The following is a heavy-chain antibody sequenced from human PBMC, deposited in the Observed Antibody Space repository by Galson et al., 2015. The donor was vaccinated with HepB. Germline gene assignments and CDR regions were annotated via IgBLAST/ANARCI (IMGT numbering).Heavy chain of an antibody. V-gene: IGHV1-2*02. CDR3: ARALVGATHGVDY. CDR2: INPNSGGT. Sequence: SVKVSCKASGYTFTGYYMHWVRQAPGQGLEWMGWINPNSGGTNYAQKFQGRVTMTRDTSISTAYMELSRLRSDDTAVYYCARALVGATHGVDYWGQGTLVTVSS. J-gene: IGHJ4*02. CDR1: GYTFTGYY. D-gene: IGHD1-26*01.